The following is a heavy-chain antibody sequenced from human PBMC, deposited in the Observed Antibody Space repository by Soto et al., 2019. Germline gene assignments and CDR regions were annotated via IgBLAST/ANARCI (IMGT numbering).Heavy chain of an antibody. D-gene: IGHD3-10*01. Sequence: QVQLVESGGGVVQPGRSLRLSCAASGFIFSTYGMHWVRQAPGKGLEWGAVIWYDGSNKYYADSVKGRFTISRDNSKNTLYLQMNSLRAEDTAVYYCARDTTRAMVRIYYGMDVWGQGTTVTVSS. CDR1: GFIFSTYG. V-gene: IGHV3-33*01. J-gene: IGHJ6*02. CDR2: IWYDGSNK. CDR3: ARDTTRAMVRIYYGMDV.